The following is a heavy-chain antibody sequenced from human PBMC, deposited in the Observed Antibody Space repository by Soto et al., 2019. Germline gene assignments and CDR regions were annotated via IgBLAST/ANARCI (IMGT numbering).Heavy chain of an antibody. CDR1: GYTFINYG. V-gene: IGHV1-18*01. J-gene: IGHJ3*02. Sequence: QVQLAQSGAEVKKPGASVRVSCKTSGYTFINYGITWVRQAPGQGLEWMGWLSAYNGDTSSSEKLQDRFTMTTDTSTNTVYMDLRSLRSDDTAVYYCARWSAIVGGAEALDIWGQGTMVIVSS. D-gene: IGHD1-26*01. CDR2: LSAYNGDT. CDR3: ARWSAIVGGAEALDI.